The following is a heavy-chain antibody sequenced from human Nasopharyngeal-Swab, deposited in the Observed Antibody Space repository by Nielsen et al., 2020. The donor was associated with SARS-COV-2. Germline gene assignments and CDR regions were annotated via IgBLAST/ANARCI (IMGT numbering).Heavy chain of an antibody. CDR3: ARDGTYDDSGYDLFDY. Sequence: GGSLRLSCAASGFTFSSYSMNWVRQAPGKGLEWVANIKQDGSEKNYVGSVKGRFTISRDKAKNSLYLQMNSLRADDTAIYYCARDGTYDDSGYDLFDYWGQGTLVTVSS. J-gene: IGHJ4*02. CDR2: IKQDGSEK. D-gene: IGHD3-22*01. CDR1: GFTFSSYS. V-gene: IGHV3-7*01.